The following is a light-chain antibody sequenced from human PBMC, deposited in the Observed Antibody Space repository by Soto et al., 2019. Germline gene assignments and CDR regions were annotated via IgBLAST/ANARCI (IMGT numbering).Light chain of an antibody. CDR1: SSNIGSNT. V-gene: IGLV1-44*01. J-gene: IGLJ2*01. CDR2: SND. CDR3: AAWDDGLNGVV. Sequence: QSVLTQPPSASGTPGQRVTISCSGGSSNIGSNTVNWYQQLPGTAPKLLIYSNDQRPSGVPDRFSGSKSGTSGSLAISGLQSEDETDYYCAAWDDGLNGVVFGGRTKLTVL.